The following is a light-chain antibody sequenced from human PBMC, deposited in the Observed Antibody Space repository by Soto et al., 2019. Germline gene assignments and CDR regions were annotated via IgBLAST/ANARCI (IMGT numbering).Light chain of an antibody. Sequence: QSVLTQPPSASGSPGQSVTISCTGTSSDVGSYHFVSWYQQHPGKAPKLLIYEVSKRPSGVPDRFSGSKSGNTASLTVSGLQAEDEADYYCSSYASSNTLVFGGGTKVTVL. CDR2: EVS. V-gene: IGLV2-8*01. J-gene: IGLJ2*01. CDR1: SSDVGSYHF. CDR3: SSYASSNTLV.